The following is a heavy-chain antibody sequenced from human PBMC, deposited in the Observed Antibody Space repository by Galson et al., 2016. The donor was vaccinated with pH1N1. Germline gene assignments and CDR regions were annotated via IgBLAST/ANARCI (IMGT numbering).Heavy chain of an antibody. CDR2: IYPRDSDT. CDR3: AREDPSGFYSY. Sequence: QSGAEVKKSGESLKISCEASGYTFTDYWIGWVRQTPGTGLGWIGIIYPRDSDTRYRPSFQGHVTFSADESISSAYLQWSSLKASDSGIYYCAREDPSGFYSYWGQGTLVTVSS. J-gene: IGHJ4*02. V-gene: IGHV5-51*01. D-gene: IGHD3-22*01. CDR1: GYTFTDYW.